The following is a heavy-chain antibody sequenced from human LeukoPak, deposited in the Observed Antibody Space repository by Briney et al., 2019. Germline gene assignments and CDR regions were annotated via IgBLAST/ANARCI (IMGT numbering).Heavy chain of an antibody. D-gene: IGHD2-15*01. V-gene: IGHV3-30-3*01. Sequence: PGGSLRLSCTASRFTFRSYTIHWVRQAPGRRLEWVAVISHDGSKKYYADSVKGRFTISRDNSKNLLYLEMNSLRVEDTAVYYCAKVDDGGLLLLDVWGQGTQVTVSA. J-gene: IGHJ4*02. CDR3: AKVDDGGLLLLDV. CDR1: RFTFRSYT. CDR2: ISHDGSKK.